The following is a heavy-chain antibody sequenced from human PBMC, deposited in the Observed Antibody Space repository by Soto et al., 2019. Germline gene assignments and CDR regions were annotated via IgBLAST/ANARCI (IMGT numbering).Heavy chain of an antibody. Sequence: GGSLRLSCAASGFTFSSYAMHWVRPAPGKGLEWVAVISYDGSNKYYADSVKGRFTISRDNSKNTLYLQMNSLRAEDTAVYYCASSDSFGESSMDVWGQGTTVTVSS. CDR3: ASSDSFGESSMDV. V-gene: IGHV3-30-3*01. CDR2: ISYDGSNK. D-gene: IGHD3-10*01. CDR1: GFTFSSYA. J-gene: IGHJ6*02.